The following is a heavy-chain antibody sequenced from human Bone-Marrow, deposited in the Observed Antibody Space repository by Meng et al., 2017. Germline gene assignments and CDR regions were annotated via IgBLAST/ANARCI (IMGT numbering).Heavy chain of an antibody. V-gene: IGHV3-9*01. D-gene: IGHD3-22*01. J-gene: IGHJ4*02. Sequence: SLKISCAASGFTFDDYAMHWVRQAPGKGLEWVSGISWNSGSIGYADSVKGRFTISRDSAKNSLYLQMNSLRAEDTALYYCAKAHYYDSSGYYITTLFDYWGQGTLVTVSS. CDR3: AKAHYYDSSGYYITTLFDY. CDR2: ISWNSGSI. CDR1: GFTFDDYA.